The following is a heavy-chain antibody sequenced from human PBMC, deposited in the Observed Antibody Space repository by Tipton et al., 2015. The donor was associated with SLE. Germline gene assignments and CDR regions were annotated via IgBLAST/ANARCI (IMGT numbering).Heavy chain of an antibody. J-gene: IGHJ4*02. V-gene: IGHV4-34*01. Sequence: LRLSCAVYGGSFSDYYWSWIRQPPGKGLEWIGEINHSGSTNYNPSLKSRVTISVDTSKNQFSLKLSSVTAADTAVYYCATAALLGSLHFDYWGQGTLVTVSS. CDR3: ATAALLGSLHFDY. CDR2: INHSGST. D-gene: IGHD1-26*01. CDR1: GGSFSDYY.